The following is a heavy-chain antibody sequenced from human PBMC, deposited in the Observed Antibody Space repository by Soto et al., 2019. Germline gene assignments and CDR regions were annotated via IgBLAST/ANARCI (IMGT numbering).Heavy chain of an antibody. D-gene: IGHD3-10*01. CDR1: GYTFTSYA. CDR3: ARDLSPYYYGSGSPIPDY. Sequence: ASVKVSCKASGYTFTSYAMHWVRQAPGQRLEWMGWINAGNGNTKYSQKFQGRVTITRDTSASTAYMELSSLRSEDTAVYYCARDLSPYYYGSGSPIPDYWGQGTLVTVSS. J-gene: IGHJ4*02. CDR2: INAGNGNT. V-gene: IGHV1-3*01.